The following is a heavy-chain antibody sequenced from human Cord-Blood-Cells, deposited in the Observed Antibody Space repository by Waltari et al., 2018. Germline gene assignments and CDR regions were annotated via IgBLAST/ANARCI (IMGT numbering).Heavy chain of an antibody. CDR1: GYTFTGYY. CDR3: ARGVGGGIAVAGSWVEP. V-gene: IGHV1-2*04. D-gene: IGHD6-19*01. CDR2: INPTRRGT. J-gene: IGHJ5*02. Sequence: QVQLVQSGAEVKKPGASVKVSCKASGYTFTGYYMHWVRQAPGQGLEWMGWINPTRRGTNTERKSQGWVSMPRETDISTAYMGQGGVRCGGTGVYYCARGVGGGIAVAGSWVEPWGQGALVT.